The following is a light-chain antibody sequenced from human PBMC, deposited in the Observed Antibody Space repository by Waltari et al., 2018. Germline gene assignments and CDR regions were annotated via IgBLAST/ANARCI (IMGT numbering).Light chain of an antibody. CDR2: RNK. V-gene: IGLV1-47*01. CDR1: RSNIGSNY. CDR3: AAWDDSLSGPV. Sequence: QSVLTQPPSASGTPGPRVTISCSGSRSNIGSNYVYWYQQLPGTAPKLLIYRNKQRPSGVPDRFSGSKSGTSASLAISGLRSEDEADYYCAAWDDSLSGPVFGGGTKLTVL. J-gene: IGLJ2*01.